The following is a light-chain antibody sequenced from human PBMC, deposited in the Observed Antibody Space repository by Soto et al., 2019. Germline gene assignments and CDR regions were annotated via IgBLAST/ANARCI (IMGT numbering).Light chain of an antibody. V-gene: IGKV1-5*03. Sequence: DIQITQSPSTLSASVLERFIITCRASQTVSSWLGWYQQKPGKAPKLLIYTASSLESGVPSRFSGSGSGTEFTLTISSLQPDDFATYYRQQYNTYWTFGQGTKVDI. J-gene: IGKJ1*01. CDR1: QTVSSW. CDR3: QQYNTYWT. CDR2: TAS.